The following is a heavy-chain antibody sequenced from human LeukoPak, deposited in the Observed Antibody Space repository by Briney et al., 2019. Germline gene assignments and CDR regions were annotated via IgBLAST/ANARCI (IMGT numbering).Heavy chain of an antibody. CDR1: GYTLTGYS. Sequence: ASVKVSCKAPGYTLTGYSMHWVRPAPGQGLEWMGLINPNSGTTFYAQKFQGRVTMTRDTSISTAYMELSRLTSDDTAIYYCSRSRSLDSWGQGTLVTVSS. CDR3: SRSRSLDS. J-gene: IGHJ4*02. CDR2: INPNSGTT. V-gene: IGHV1-2*02. D-gene: IGHD2-2*01.